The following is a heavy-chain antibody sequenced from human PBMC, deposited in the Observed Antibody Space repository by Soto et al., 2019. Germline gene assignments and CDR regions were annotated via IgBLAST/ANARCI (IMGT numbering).Heavy chain of an antibody. CDR3: ARDLGMATFDY. V-gene: IGHV4-34*01. CDR2: INHSGST. J-gene: IGHJ4*02. D-gene: IGHD5-12*01. Sequence: PSETLSLTCAVYGGSFSCYYWSGIRQPPGKGLEWIGEINHSGSTNYNPSLKSRVTISVDTSKNQFSLKLSSVTAADTAVYYCARDLGMATFDYWGQGTLVTVSS. CDR1: GGSFSCYY.